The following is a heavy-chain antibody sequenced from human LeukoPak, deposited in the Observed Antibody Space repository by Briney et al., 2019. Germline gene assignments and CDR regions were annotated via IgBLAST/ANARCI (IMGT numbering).Heavy chain of an antibody. D-gene: IGHD3-22*01. CDR3: ARDDSSGYYPH. CDR1: GFTFTSCA. J-gene: IGHJ4*02. V-gene: IGHV3-11*01. Sequence: PGGSLRLSCAASGFTFTSCAMSWIRQAPGKGLEWVSYISSSGSTIYYADSVKGRFTISRDNAKNSLYLQMNSLRAEDTAVYYCARDDSSGYYPHWGQGTLVTVS. CDR2: ISSSGSTI.